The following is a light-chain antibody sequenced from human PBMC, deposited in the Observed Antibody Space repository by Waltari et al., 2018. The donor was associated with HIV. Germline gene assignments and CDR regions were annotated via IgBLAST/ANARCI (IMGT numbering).Light chain of an antibody. V-gene: IGKV4-1*01. CDR3: QQYYSPPGWT. CDR2: WAS. Sequence: DIVMTQSPDSLAVSLGERATINCKSSQSVLYSSNNENYLAWYQQKPGQPPKLLMYWASTRESGVPDRFSGSGSGTDFTLTISSLQAEDVAVYYCQQYYSPPGWTFGQGTKVEIK. CDR1: QSVLYSSNNENY. J-gene: IGKJ1*01.